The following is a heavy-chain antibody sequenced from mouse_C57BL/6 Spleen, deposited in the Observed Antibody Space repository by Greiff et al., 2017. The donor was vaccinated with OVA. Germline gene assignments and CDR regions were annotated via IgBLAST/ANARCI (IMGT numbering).Heavy chain of an antibody. CDR2: IYPGDGDT. CDR1: GYAFSSSW. Sequence: QVQLKESGPELVKPGASVKISCKASGYAFSSSWMNWVKQRPGKGLEWIGRIYPGDGDTNYNGKFKGKATLTADKSSSTAYMQLSSLTSEDSAVYFCASEDYGDYWGKGTTLTVSS. CDR3: ASEDYGDY. J-gene: IGHJ2*01. V-gene: IGHV1-82*01. D-gene: IGHD1-1*01.